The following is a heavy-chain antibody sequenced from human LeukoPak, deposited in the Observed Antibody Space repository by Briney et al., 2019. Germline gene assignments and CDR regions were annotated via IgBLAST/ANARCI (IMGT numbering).Heavy chain of an antibody. CDR1: GFTFDDYG. Sequence: PGGSLRLSCGAAGFTFDDYGMSWVRPAPGKGREWVSGIIWNGGSTGYADSVKGRFTISRDNAKNSLYLQMNSLRAEDTALYYCARKGNDFWSGYYTGNYYYYYMDVWGKGTTVTVSS. V-gene: IGHV3-20*04. CDR2: IIWNGGST. D-gene: IGHD3-3*01. CDR3: ARKGNDFWSGYYTGNYYYYYMDV. J-gene: IGHJ6*03.